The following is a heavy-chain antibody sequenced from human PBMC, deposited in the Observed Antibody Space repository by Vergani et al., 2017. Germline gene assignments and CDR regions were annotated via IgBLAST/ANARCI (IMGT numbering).Heavy chain of an antibody. CDR2: IIPIFGTA. J-gene: IGHJ6*03. CDR1: GGTFSSYA. CDR3: ARDRVSTVVNYYYYDMDV. V-gene: IGHV1-69*01. D-gene: IGHD4-23*01. Sequence: QVQLVQSGAEVKKPGSSVKVSCKASGGTFSSYAISWVRQAPGQGLEWMGGIIPIFGTANYAQKFQGRVTITADESTSTAYMELSSLRSEDTAVYYCARDRVSTVVNYYYYDMDVWGKGTTVTVSS.